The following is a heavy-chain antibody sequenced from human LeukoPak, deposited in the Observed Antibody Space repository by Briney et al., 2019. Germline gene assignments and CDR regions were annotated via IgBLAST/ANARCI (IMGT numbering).Heavy chain of an antibody. CDR2: IYYSGST. V-gene: IGHV4-59*08. CDR3: ARGITMIVGEYYFDY. D-gene: IGHD3-22*01. Sequence: SETLSLTCTVSGCSISSYYWSWIRQPPGKGLEWIGYIYYSGSTNYNPSLKSRVTISVDTSKNQFSLKLSSVTAADTAVYYCARGITMIVGEYYFDYWGQGTLVTVSS. CDR1: GCSISSYY. J-gene: IGHJ4*02.